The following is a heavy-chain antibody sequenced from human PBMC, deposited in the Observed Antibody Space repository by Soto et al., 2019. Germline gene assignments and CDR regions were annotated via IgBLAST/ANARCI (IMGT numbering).Heavy chain of an antibody. Sequence: GASVKVSCKAPGDTFTSYYMHWVRQAPGHGLEWMGVINPNGGSTRFAQKFQGWVTMTTDTSISTASMELTRLTSDDTAIYYCARGDSTDCSNGVCSFFYNHDMDVWGQGTTVTVSS. CDR1: GDTFTSYY. D-gene: IGHD2-8*01. CDR3: ARGDSTDCSNGVCSFFYNHDMDV. J-gene: IGHJ6*02. CDR2: INPNGGST. V-gene: IGHV1-2*04.